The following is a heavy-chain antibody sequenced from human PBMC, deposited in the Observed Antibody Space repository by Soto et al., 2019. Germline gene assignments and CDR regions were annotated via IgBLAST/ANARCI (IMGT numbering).Heavy chain of an antibody. D-gene: IGHD4-17*01. CDR2: ISHDGSNK. Sequence: PGGSLRLSCAASGFTFSSYGMHWVRQAPGKGLEWVAVISHDGSNKYYADSVKGRFTISRDNSKNTLYLQMNSLRAEDTAVYYCAKELGTTSGDYFDYYYGMDVWGQGTTVTVSS. V-gene: IGHV3-30*18. CDR3: AKELGTTSGDYFDYYYGMDV. J-gene: IGHJ6*02. CDR1: GFTFSSYG.